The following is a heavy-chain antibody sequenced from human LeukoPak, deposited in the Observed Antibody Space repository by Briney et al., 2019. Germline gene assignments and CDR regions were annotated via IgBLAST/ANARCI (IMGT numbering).Heavy chain of an antibody. CDR3: ARVLSGSYYYFYYMDV. CDR2: ISSSSSTI. Sequence: GGSLRLSCAASGFTFSSYSMNWVRQAPGKGLEWVSYISSSSSTIYYADSVKGRFTISRDNARNSLYLRMNRLRAEDTAVYYCARVLSGSYYYFYYMDVWGKGTTVTVSS. J-gene: IGHJ6*03. CDR1: GFTFSSYS. V-gene: IGHV3-48*01. D-gene: IGHD1-26*01.